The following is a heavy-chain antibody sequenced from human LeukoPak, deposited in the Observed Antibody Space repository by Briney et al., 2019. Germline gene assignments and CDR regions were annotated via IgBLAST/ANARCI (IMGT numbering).Heavy chain of an antibody. V-gene: IGHV4-59*01. J-gene: IGHJ3*02. D-gene: IGHD2-15*01. CDR1: GGSISSYY. Sequence: SETLSLTCTVSGGSISSYYWSWIRQPPGKGLEWIGYIYYSGSTNYNPSLKSRVTISVDTSTNQFSLKLSSVTAADTAVYYCARDQGSAEKRGADAFDIWGQETMVTVSS. CDR2: IYYSGST. CDR3: ARDQGSAEKRGADAFDI.